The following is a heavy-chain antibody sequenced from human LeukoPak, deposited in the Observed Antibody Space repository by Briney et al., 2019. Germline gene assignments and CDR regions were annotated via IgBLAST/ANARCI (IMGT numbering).Heavy chain of an antibody. V-gene: IGHV1-69*13. CDR2: IIPIFGTA. J-gene: IGHJ4*02. Sequence: SVKVSCKASGGTFSSYAISWVRQAPGQGLEWMGGIIPIFGTANYAQKFQGRVTITADESTSTAYKELSSLRSEDTAVYYCATGTPHYYDSSGYFLSGFDYWGQGTLVTVSS. CDR3: ATGTPHYYDSSGYFLSGFDY. CDR1: GGTFSSYA. D-gene: IGHD3-22*01.